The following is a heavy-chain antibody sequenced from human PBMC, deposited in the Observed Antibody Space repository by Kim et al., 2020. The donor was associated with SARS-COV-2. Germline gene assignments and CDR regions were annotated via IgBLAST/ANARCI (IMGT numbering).Heavy chain of an antibody. D-gene: IGHD3-22*01. Sequence: VGSRRLSCAASGFTFNNYGMHWVRQAPGKGLELVAVIWYDGSNKYYADSVKGRFTISRDNSKNTLYLQMNSLRAEDTAVYYCASAPSDSSRYYWGQGTLV. CDR1: GFTFNNYG. CDR3: ASAPSDSSRYY. V-gene: IGHV3-33*01. CDR2: IWYDGSNK. J-gene: IGHJ4*02.